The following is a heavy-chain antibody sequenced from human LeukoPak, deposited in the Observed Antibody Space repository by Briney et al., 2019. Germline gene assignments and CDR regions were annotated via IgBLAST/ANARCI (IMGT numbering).Heavy chain of an antibody. CDR2: IWYDGSNK. D-gene: IGHD3-16*01. CDR1: GFIFSSYG. J-gene: IGHJ4*02. V-gene: IGHV3-33*01. Sequence: AGGSLRLSCAASGFIFSSYGMHWVRQAPGKGLEWVAVIWYDGSNKYYADSVKGRFTFSRDNSKNTLSLQMSSLRAEDTAVYYCAGDRSWGLGNYFDYWGQGTLVTVSS. CDR3: AGDRSWGLGNYFDY.